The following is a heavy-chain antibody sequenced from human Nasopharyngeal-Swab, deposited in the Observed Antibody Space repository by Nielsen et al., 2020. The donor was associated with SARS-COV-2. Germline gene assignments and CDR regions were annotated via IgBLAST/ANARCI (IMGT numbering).Heavy chain of an antibody. J-gene: IGHJ6*02. D-gene: IGHD5-12*01. V-gene: IGHV1-2*02. CDR3: ARVVATIFNYYYYGMDV. CDR2: INPNSGGT. Sequence: ASVKVSCKASGYTFTGYYMHWVRQAPGPGLEWMGWINPNSGGTNYAQKFQGRVTMTRDTSISTAYMELSRLRSDDTAVYYCARVVATIFNYYYYGMDVWGQGTTVTVSS. CDR1: GYTFTGYY.